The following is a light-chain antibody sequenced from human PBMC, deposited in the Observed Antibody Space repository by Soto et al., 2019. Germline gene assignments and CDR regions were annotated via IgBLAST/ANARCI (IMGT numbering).Light chain of an antibody. CDR3: QQYGSSPIT. V-gene: IGKV3-20*01. CDR2: DAY. CDR1: QSFRGL. Sequence: EVVLTQSPFTLSLSPGERATLSFRASQSFRGLLAWYQQKPGQAPRLLIYDAYNRATGIPPRFSGSGSGTDFTLTISRLEPEDFAVYYCQQYGSSPITFGQGTRLEIK. J-gene: IGKJ5*01.